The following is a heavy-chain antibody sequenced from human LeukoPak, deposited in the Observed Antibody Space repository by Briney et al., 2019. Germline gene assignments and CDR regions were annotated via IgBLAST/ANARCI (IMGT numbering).Heavy chain of an antibody. CDR2: ISNDGSST. CDR1: GYTFSSYW. CDR3: ARTRTLPIAGGFAT. J-gene: IGHJ4*02. V-gene: IGHV3-74*01. Sequence: GGSLSLFCAASGYTFSSYWMHWLPQGPGKGLVWVSRISNDGSSTDYADSVKGRFTISRENAKNTLYLQMSSLRAEDTAVYYCARTRTLPIAGGFATGGEGSLVTVSS. D-gene: IGHD3-16*01.